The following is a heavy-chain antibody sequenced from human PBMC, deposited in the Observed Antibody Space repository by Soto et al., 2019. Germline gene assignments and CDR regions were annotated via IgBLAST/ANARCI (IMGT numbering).Heavy chain of an antibody. CDR2: INHSGST. CDR1: GGSFSGYY. D-gene: IGHD3-10*01. CDR3: ARVVGFGELPYSDYYYYYMDV. Sequence: SETLSLTCAVYGGSFSGYYWSWIRQPPGKGLEWIGEINHSGSTNYNPSLKSRVTISVDTSKNQFSLKLSSVTAADTAVYYCARVVGFGELPYSDYYYYYMDVWGKGTTVTVSS. J-gene: IGHJ6*03. V-gene: IGHV4-34*01.